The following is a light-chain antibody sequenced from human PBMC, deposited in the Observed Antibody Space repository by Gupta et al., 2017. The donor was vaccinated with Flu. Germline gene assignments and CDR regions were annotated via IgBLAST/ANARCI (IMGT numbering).Light chain of an antibody. V-gene: IGLV3-19*01. CDR2: AES. J-gene: IGLJ2*01. CDR3: HARDSTDDHRAV. CDR1: SIGNDY. Sequence: TVRITCGGDSIGNDYVNWYQQKPGQAPVLVVYAESIRPSGIPERFSGSNSGNTATLTITWAEAEDEADYYCHARDSTDDHRAVFGGGTKLTVL.